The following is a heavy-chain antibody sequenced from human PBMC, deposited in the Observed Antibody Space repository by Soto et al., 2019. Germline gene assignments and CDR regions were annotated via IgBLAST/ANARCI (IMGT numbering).Heavy chain of an antibody. CDR2: IKRNADGGTA. V-gene: IGHV3-15*01. J-gene: IGHJ4*02. CDR3: TTAATTVTTIDY. Sequence: EVQLVESGGGLVKPGGSLRLSCAASGFTFSNAWMSWVRQAPGKGLEWVGRIKRNADGGTADYAAPVKGRFTISRDDSQNTLYLQMNSLKTEDTAVYYCTTAATTVTTIDYWGQGTLVTVSS. CDR1: GFTFSNAW. D-gene: IGHD4-17*01.